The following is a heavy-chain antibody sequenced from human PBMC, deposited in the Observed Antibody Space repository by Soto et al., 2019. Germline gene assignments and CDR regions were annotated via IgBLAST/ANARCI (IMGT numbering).Heavy chain of an antibody. V-gene: IGHV2-5*02. D-gene: IGHD3-9*01. CDR3: ARRPFILTGYYSGGGAFDI. CDR2: IYWDDDK. J-gene: IGHJ3*02. CDR1: GFSLSTSGVG. Sequence: SGPTLVKPTQTLTLTCTFSGFSLSTSGVGVAWIRQPPGKALECLALIYWDDDKRYSPSLRSRLSIAKDTSKNQVVLTMTNMDPVDTATYYCARRPFILTGYYSGGGAFDIWGQGTMVTVSS.